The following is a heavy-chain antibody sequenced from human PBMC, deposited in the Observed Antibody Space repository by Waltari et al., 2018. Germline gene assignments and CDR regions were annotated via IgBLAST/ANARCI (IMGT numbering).Heavy chain of an antibody. CDR3: ARGSSGWGSRGLTHYYYMDV. Sequence: QVQLQQWGAGLLKPSETLSLTCAVYGGSFRGYYWSWIRQPPGKGREWIGEINHSGRTNYNPSLKSRVTISVDTSKNQFSLKLSSVTAADTAVYYCARGSSGWGSRGLTHYYYMDVWGKGTTVTVSS. CDR2: INHSGRT. CDR1: GGSFRGYY. J-gene: IGHJ6*03. D-gene: IGHD3-16*01. V-gene: IGHV4-34*01.